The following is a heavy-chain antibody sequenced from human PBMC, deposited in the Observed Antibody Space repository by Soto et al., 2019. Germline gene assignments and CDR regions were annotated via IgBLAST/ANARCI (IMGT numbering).Heavy chain of an antibody. V-gene: IGHV3-33*01. CDR1: GFTFSSYG. D-gene: IGHD3-3*01. Sequence: GGSLRLSCAASGFTFSSYGMHWVRQAPGKGLEWVAVIWYDGSNKYYADSVKGRFTNSRDNSKNTLYLQMNSLRAEDTAVYYCARSDNTIFVAFDIWGQGTMVTVSS. CDR2: IWYDGSNK. J-gene: IGHJ3*02. CDR3: ARSDNTIFVAFDI.